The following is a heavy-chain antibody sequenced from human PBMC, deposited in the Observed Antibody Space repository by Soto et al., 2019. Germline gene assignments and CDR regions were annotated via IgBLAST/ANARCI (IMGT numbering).Heavy chain of an antibody. J-gene: IGHJ4*02. CDR2: IRSKAYGGTT. D-gene: IGHD6-19*01. CDR1: GFTFGDYA. CDR3: TRGLSGSGWYHRPGPYYFDY. V-gene: IGHV3-49*03. Sequence: GGSLRLSCTASGFTFGDYAMSWFRQAPGKGLEWVGFIRSKAYGGTTEYAASVKGRFTISRDDSKSIAYLQMNSLKTEDTAVYYCTRGLSGSGWYHRPGPYYFDYWGQGTLVTVSS.